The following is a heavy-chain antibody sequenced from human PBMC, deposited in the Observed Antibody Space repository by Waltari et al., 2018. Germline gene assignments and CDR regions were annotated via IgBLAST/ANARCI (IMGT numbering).Heavy chain of an antibody. CDR3: ARDDLRELPNLGYFDY. J-gene: IGHJ4*02. Sequence: QLQLQESGPGLVKPSETLSLTCTVSGGSISSSSYYWGWIRQPPGKGLEWIGSIYYSGSTYYNPSLKSRVTISVDTSKNQFSLKLSSVTAADTAVYYCARDDLRELPNLGYFDYWGQGTLVTVSS. CDR1: GGSISSSSYY. V-gene: IGHV4-39*07. D-gene: IGHD1-26*01. CDR2: IYYSGST.